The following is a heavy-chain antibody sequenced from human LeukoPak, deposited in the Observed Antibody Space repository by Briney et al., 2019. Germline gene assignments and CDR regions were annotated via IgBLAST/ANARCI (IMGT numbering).Heavy chain of an antibody. J-gene: IGHJ3*02. CDR2: INPKAGGT. V-gene: IGHV1-2*02. D-gene: IGHD2-2*01. CDR3: ARGVRTTSCCDDSFPM. Sequence: RASLKVSCKASGYTFTAYYVHWVRQAPGQGLEWMGWINPKAGGTKYANTFKGRFTMTRDTSNNTAYMELNRLKADDTAVYYCARGVRTTSCCDDSFPMWGEGTMVTVPS. CDR1: GYTFTAYY.